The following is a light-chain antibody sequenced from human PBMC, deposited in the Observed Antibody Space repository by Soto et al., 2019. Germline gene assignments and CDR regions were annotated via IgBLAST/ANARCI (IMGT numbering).Light chain of an antibody. CDR1: SSDVGGYNY. CDR2: DVS. CDR3: SSYTSSSTPSVV. Sequence: QSALTQPASVSGSPGQSITIACTGTSSDVGGYNYVSWYQQHPGKAPKLMIYDVSNRPSGVSNRFSGSKSGNTASLTISGLQAEDEAEYYCSSYTSSSTPSVVFGGGTKPTVL. V-gene: IGLV2-14*01. J-gene: IGLJ2*01.